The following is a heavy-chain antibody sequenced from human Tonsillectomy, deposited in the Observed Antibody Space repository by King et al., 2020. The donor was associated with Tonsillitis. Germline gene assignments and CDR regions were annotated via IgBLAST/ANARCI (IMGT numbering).Heavy chain of an antibody. D-gene: IGHD1-1*01. CDR3: ARLVAGTSYYNYGMDV. J-gene: IGHJ6*02. Sequence: VQLQQWGAGLLKPSETLSLTCAVYGGSFSGYYWSCIRQPPGKVLEWIGEIKHSGSTKNNPSLQHRVTITVDTSKTRFSLPPSSVTAADTAVYYCARLVAGTSYYNYGMDVWGQGTTVTVSS. CDR1: GGSFSGYY. CDR2: IKHSGST. V-gene: IGHV4-34*01.